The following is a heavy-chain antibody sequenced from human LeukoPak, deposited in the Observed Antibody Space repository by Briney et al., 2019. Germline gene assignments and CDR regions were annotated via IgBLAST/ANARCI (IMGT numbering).Heavy chain of an antibody. CDR3: VLMPGY. CDR1: GGSITSGTYY. V-gene: IGHV4-39*01. J-gene: IGHJ4*02. CDR2: FYNSGST. D-gene: IGHD2-2*01. Sequence: SETLSLTCSVSGGSITSGTYYWGWIRQPPGKGLEWIGGFYNSGSTYYNPSLKSRVTISVDTSKNQFSLKLTSVTAADTAVYYCVLMPGYWGQGTLVTVSS.